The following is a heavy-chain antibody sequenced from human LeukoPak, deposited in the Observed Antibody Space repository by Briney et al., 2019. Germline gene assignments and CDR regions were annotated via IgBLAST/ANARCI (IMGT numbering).Heavy chain of an antibody. CDR1: GFTFSSYA. D-gene: IGHD4-23*01. J-gene: IGHJ4*02. CDR2: ISGSGGNT. Sequence: GGSLRLSCAASGFTFSSYAMSWVRQAPGKGLEWVSTISGSGGNTYYADSVKGRFTISRDNSKNTLYLQMNSLRAEDTAVYYCAKDRSLGTVVRSHFDYWGQGTLVTVSS. CDR3: AKDRSLGTVVRSHFDY. V-gene: IGHV3-23*01.